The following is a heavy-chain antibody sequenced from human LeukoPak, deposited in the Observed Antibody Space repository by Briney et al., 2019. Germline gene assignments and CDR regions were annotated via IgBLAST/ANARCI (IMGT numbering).Heavy chain of an antibody. D-gene: IGHD2-15*01. CDR1: GFTFSSYG. J-gene: IGHJ6*03. CDR2: IWYDGSNK. CDR3: ARANPKGSGTPNYYYYYYMDV. V-gene: IGHV3-33*01. Sequence: GRSLRLSCAASGFTFSSYGMHWVRQAPGKGLKWVAVIWYDGSNKYYADSVKGRFTISRDNSKNTLYLQMNSLRAEDTAVYYCARANPKGSGTPNYYYYYYMDVWGKGTTVTVSS.